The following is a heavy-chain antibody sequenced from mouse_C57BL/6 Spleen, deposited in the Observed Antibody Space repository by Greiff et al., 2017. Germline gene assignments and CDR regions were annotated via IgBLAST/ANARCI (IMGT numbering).Heavy chain of an antibody. D-gene: IGHD2-4*01. CDR1: GYTFTSYW. CDR2: IDSSDSYT. CDR3: ALYDYDDGDY. J-gene: IGHJ2*01. V-gene: IGHV1-59*01. Sequence: VQLQQPGAELVRPGTSVKLSCKASGYTFTSYWMHWVKQRPGQGLEWIGVIDSSDSYTNYNQKFKGKATLTVDTSSSTAYMQLSSLTSEDSAVYYCALYDYDDGDYWGQGTTLTVST.